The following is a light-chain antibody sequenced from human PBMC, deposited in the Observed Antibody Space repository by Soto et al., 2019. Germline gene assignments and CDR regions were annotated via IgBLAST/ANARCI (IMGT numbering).Light chain of an antibody. CDR3: QQYNNWPPWT. V-gene: IGKV3-11*01. J-gene: IGKJ1*01. CDR2: DAS. Sequence: EIVLTQSPATLSLSPGARATLSCRASQSVGSHLAWYQQKPGQSPRLLIYDASNRATGIPVRFSGSGSGTDFTLTITSLQSEDFAVYYCQQYNNWPPWTFGQGTKVDIK. CDR1: QSVGSH.